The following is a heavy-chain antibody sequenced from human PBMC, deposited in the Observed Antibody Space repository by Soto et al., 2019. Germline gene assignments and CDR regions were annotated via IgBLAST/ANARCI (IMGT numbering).Heavy chain of an antibody. Sequence: EVQLVESGGGLVQPGRSLRLSCAASGFSFEDYAMHWVRQAPGKGLEWVSGIAWNSDIIGYADSVKGRFTISRDNGKNSLYLQMNSLRPEDTALYYCGKDHYGSAIYGMDVWGQGTTVTVSS. CDR2: IAWNSDII. CDR1: GFSFEDYA. CDR3: GKDHYGSAIYGMDV. V-gene: IGHV3-9*01. D-gene: IGHD3-10*01. J-gene: IGHJ6*02.